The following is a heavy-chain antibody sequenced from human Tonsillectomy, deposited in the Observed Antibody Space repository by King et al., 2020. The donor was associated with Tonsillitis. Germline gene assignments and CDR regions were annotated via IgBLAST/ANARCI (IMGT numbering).Heavy chain of an antibody. Sequence: VQLVESGAEVKKPGESLRISCKGSGYSFTNYWISWVRQMPGKGLEWMVRIDPTDSYTNYSPSFQGHVTISADSSTRHAYLQWSSLKASDTAIYYCVRHYYDSSGQQPPFDYWGQGTLVTVSS. J-gene: IGHJ4*02. CDR3: VRHYYDSSGQQPPFDY. CDR2: IDPTDSYT. D-gene: IGHD3-22*01. V-gene: IGHV5-10-1*03. CDR1: GYSFTNYW.